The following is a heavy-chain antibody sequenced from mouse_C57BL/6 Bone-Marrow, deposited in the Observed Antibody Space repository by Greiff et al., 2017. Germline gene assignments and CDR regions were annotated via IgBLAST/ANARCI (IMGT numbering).Heavy chain of an antibody. D-gene: IGHD2-2*01. J-gene: IGHJ4*01. CDR1: GFSLTSYG. CDR2: IWRGGST. V-gene: IGHV2-5*01. CDR3: AKNDGYDELYAMDY. Sequence: QVQLQQSGPGLVQPSQSLSITCTVSGFSLTSYGVHWVRQSPGKGLEWLGVIWRGGSTDYNAAFMSRLSITKDNSKSQVFFKMNSLQADDTAIYYCAKNDGYDELYAMDYWGQGTSVTVSS.